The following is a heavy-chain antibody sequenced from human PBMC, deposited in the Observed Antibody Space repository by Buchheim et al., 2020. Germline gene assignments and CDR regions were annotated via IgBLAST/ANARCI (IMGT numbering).Heavy chain of an antibody. Sequence: QLQLQESGPGLVKPSETLSLTCTVSVGSISSSSYYWGWIRQPPGKGLAWIGSIYYRWSTYYNPSLKSRVTISVDTSQHPFSLKLSSVTAADTAVYYCARFLSGTLDYWGQGTL. CDR2: IYYRWST. CDR3: ARFLSGTLDY. V-gene: IGHV4-39*01. D-gene: IGHD1-26*01. J-gene: IGHJ4*02. CDR1: VGSISSSSYY.